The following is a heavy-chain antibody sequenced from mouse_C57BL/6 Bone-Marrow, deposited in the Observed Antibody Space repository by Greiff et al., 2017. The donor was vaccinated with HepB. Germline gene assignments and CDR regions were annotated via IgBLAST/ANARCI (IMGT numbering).Heavy chain of an antibody. V-gene: IGHV1-64*01. Sequence: QVQLQQPGAELVKPGASVKLSCKASGYTFTSYWMHWVKQRPGQGLEWIGMIHPNSGSTNYNEKFKSKATLTVDKSSSTAYMQLSSLTSEDSAVYYCARDNGSREAYAMDYWGKGTTVTVSS. CDR1: GYTFTSYW. J-gene: IGHJ4*01. CDR2: IHPNSGST. CDR3: ARDNGSREAYAMDY. D-gene: IGHD1-1*01.